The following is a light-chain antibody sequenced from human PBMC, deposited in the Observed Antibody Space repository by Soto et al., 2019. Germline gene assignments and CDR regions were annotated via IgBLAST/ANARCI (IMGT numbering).Light chain of an antibody. J-gene: IGKJ1*01. V-gene: IGKV1-5*01. CDR2: AAS. CDR3: QQYDVYSPWM. CDR1: QTIMTY. Sequence: DIQMTQSPSTLSASVGDEVTITFRASQTIMTYLNWYQLKPGKPPRLLIYAASSLQSGVSSRFSGSGSGTEFTLTISSLQPDDSATYYCQQYDVYSPWMFGQGTKVDIK.